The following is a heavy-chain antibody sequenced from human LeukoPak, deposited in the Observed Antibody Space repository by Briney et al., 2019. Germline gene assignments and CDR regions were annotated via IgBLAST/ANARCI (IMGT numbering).Heavy chain of an antibody. D-gene: IGHD5-24*01. CDR1: GFTFSNAW. J-gene: IGHJ4*02. CDR2: ISSGGSAM. CDR3: ARFQRWLQYNFFDY. Sequence: GGSLRLSCAASGFTFSNAWMSWVRQAPGKGLEWVSYISSGGSAMYFADSVKGRFTISRDNAKNSLYLQMNSLRAEDTAVYYCARFQRWLQYNFFDYWGQGTLVTVSS. V-gene: IGHV3-11*01.